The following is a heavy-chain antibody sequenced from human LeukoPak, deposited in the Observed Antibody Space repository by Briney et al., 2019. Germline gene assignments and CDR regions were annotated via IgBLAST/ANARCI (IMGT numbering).Heavy chain of an antibody. J-gene: IGHJ6*04. V-gene: IGHV1-2*02. D-gene: IGHD3-22*01. CDR3: ASQGERQLLLHQMDV. Sequence: GASVKVSCKASGYTFTGYYMHWVRQAPGQGLEWMGWINPNSGGTNYAQKFQGRVTMTRDTPISTAYMELSRLRSDDTAVYYCASQGERQLLLHQMDVWGKGTTVTVSS. CDR1: GYTFTGYY. CDR2: INPNSGGT.